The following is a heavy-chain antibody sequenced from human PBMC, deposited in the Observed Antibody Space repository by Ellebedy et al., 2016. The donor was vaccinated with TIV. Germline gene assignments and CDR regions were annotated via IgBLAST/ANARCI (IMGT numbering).Heavy chain of an antibody. CDR1: GGSVSSGGSVNGSNYY. J-gene: IGHJ4*02. CDR2: ISYSGVT. Sequence: SETLSLXXTVSGGSVSSGGSVNGSNYYWGWIRQSPGKGLEWIGSISYSGVTYYNPSLNSRVSMSVDTSKNQFALRLSSVTAADTAVYFCARSCSPSCWECLEYWGQGVLVTVSS. CDR3: ARSCSPSCWECLEY. D-gene: IGHD2-2*01. V-gene: IGHV4-39*06.